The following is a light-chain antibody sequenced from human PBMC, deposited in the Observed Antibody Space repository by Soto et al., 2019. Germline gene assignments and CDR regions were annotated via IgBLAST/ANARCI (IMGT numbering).Light chain of an antibody. V-gene: IGLV1-40*01. CDR2: GNS. CDR3: QSYDSSLSVYV. J-gene: IGLJ1*01. CDR1: SSNIGAGYD. Sequence: QSVLPQPPSMSGAPGQRVTISCTGSSSNIGAGYDVHWYQQLPGTAPKLLIYGNSNRPSGVPDRFSGSKSGTSASLAITGLQAEDEADYYCQSYDSSLSVYVFGTGTKVTVL.